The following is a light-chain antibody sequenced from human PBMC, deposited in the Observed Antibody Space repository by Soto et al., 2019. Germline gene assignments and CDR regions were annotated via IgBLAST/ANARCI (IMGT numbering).Light chain of an antibody. J-gene: IGKJ5*01. CDR3: QQYGSSPFT. CDR1: RSVSSSY. CDR2: GAS. Sequence: IVLTQSPVTLSLSPGERATLSCRARRSVSSSYLAWYQQKPGQAPRLLIYGASSMATGIPDRFSGRGSGTDFTLTISRLEPEDFAVYYCQQYGSSPFTFGQGIRLEIK. V-gene: IGKV3-20*01.